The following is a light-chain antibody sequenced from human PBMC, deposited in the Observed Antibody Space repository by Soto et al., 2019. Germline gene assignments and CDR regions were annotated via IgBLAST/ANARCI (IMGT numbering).Light chain of an antibody. CDR2: FAS. CDR3: QQFRSFPIT. J-gene: IGKJ5*01. Sequence: DIQMTQSPSSLSASVGDRVTITCRTSQDIGSHLAWYQQKPEKAPKSLIYFASTLQSGVPSRFSASGSGTDFPLTISSLQPEDFATYYCQQFRSFPITFGQGTRLEIK. V-gene: IGKV1D-16*01. CDR1: QDIGSH.